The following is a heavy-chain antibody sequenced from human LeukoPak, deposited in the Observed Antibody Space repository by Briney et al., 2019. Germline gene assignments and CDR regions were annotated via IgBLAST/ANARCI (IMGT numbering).Heavy chain of an antibody. CDR3: ARDRDYYNYFEY. V-gene: IGHV3-7*04. D-gene: IGHD3-10*01. CDR2: IKHDGSEK. J-gene: IGHJ4*02. CDR1: GFTLSRYW. Sequence: GGSLRLSCAASGFTLSRYWMSWVRQASGKGLEWVANIKHDGSEKYYVDSVKGRFTISRDNAKNSLYLQMNSLRGEDTAVYYCARDRDYYNYFEYWGQGTLVTVSS.